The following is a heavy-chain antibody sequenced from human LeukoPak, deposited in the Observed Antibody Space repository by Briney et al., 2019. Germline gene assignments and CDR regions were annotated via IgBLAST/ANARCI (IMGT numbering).Heavy chain of an antibody. CDR1: GFTFSSYG. J-gene: IGHJ6*02. V-gene: IGHV3-30*18. CDR3: AKVIGFALVYGMDV. D-gene: IGHD6-6*01. CDR2: ISYDGSNK. Sequence: QPGGSLRLSCAASGFTFSSYGMHWVRQAPGKGLEWVAVISYDGSNKYYADSVKGRFTISRDNSKNTLYLQMNSLRAEDTAVYYCAKVIGFALVYGMDVWGQGTTVTVSS.